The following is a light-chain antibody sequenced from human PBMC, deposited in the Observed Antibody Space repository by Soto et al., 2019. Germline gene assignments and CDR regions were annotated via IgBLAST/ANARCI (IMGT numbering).Light chain of an antibody. CDR2: EVT. J-gene: IGLJ1*01. Sequence: QSVLTQSPPASGSPGQSVTISCIGTSSDVGGYNYVSWYQHHPGKAPKLIIYEVTKRPSGVPDRFSGSRSGTTASLTVSGLQAEDEADYYCGSYAGGNTFVFGTGTKV. V-gene: IGLV2-8*01. CDR1: SSDVGGYNY. CDR3: GSYAGGNTFV.